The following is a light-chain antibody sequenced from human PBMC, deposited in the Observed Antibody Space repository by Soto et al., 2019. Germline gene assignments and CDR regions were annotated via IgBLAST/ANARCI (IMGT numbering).Light chain of an antibody. V-gene: IGLV1-40*01. CDR2: ANT. Sequence: QAVVTQPPSVSGAPGQRVTISCTGSSSNIGAGYGVHWYQHLPGTAPKLLIYANTNRPSGVPDRFSGSKSGTSASLAITGLQAEDEADYYCQSYDSSLSVVFGGGTKLTVL. CDR1: SSNIGAGYG. CDR3: QSYDSSLSVV. J-gene: IGLJ2*01.